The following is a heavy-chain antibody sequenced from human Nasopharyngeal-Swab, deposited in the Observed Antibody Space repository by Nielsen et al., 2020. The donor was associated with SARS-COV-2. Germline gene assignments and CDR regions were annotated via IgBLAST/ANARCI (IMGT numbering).Heavy chain of an antibody. CDR3: ARDGLDYDFWSAYFMDV. CDR1: GFTFNKYN. CDR2: NSSSSYI. V-gene: IGHV3-21*01. D-gene: IGHD3-3*01. Sequence: GASLQISCAASGFTFNKYNFNWVRQAPGKGLEWVSSNSSSSYIYYADSVKGRFTISRDNAKNSFSLQMNSLRAEDTAVYYCARDGLDYDFWSAYFMDVWGQGTTVTVSS. J-gene: IGHJ6*02.